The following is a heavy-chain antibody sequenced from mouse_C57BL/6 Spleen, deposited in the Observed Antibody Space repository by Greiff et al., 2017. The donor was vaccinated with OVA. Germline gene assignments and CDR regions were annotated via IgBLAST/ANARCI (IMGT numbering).Heavy chain of an antibody. CDR2: ISSGSSTI. V-gene: IGHV5-17*01. J-gene: IGHJ1*03. CDR1: GFTFSDYG. Sequence: EVQGVESGGGLVKPGGSLKLSCAASGFTFSDYGMHWVRQAPEKGLEWVAYISSGSSTIYYADTVKGRFTISRDNAKNTLFLQMTSLRSEDTAMYYCARDSGYWYFDVWGTGTTVTVSS. CDR3: ARDSGYWYFDV. D-gene: IGHD3-2*02.